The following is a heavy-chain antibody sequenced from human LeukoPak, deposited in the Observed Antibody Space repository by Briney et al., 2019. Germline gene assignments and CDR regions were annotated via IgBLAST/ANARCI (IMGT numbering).Heavy chain of an antibody. CDR1: GYTFSDYS. CDR3: AKARGIRYYYGMDV. V-gene: IGHV3-48*01. Sequence: PGGSLRLSCAASGYTFSDYSMNWVRQAPGKGLEWVSYISGSSGTIYYADSVKGRFTISRDNAKNALYLQMNSLRAEDTAVYYCAKARGIRYYYGMDVWGQGTTVTVSS. J-gene: IGHJ6*02. CDR2: ISGSSGTI. D-gene: IGHD1-26*01.